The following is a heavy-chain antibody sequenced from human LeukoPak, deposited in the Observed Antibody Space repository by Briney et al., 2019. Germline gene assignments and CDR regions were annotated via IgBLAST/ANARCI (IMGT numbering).Heavy chain of an antibody. CDR1: GGSISSSNW. Sequence: SETLSLTCAVSGGSISSSNWWSWVRQPPGKGLEWIGEIYHSGSTNYNPSLKSRVTISVDKSKNQFSLKLSSVTAADTAVYYCASSPESYDSSGYYCDYWGQGTLVTVSS. CDR3: ASSPESYDSSGYYCDY. CDR2: IYHSGST. D-gene: IGHD3-22*01. V-gene: IGHV4-4*02. J-gene: IGHJ4*02.